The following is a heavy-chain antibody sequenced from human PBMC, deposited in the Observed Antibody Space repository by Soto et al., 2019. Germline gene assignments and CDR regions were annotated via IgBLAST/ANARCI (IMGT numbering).Heavy chain of an antibody. J-gene: IGHJ3*01. D-gene: IGHD6-13*01. V-gene: IGHV3-30*18. CDR3: AKDQGIAASHGID. Sequence: QVQLVESGGGVVQPGRSLRLSCAASGFTFNNYGMHWVRQAPGKGLEWVATISNDGSDKYYADSVKGRLTISRDNSKNTVYLQMNSLIAEDTAVYYCAKDQGIAASHGIDWGQGTMVTVSS. CDR1: GFTFNNYG. CDR2: ISNDGSDK.